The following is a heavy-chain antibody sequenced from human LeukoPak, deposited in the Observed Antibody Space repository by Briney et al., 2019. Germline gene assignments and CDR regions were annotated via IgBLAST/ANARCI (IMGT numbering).Heavy chain of an antibody. V-gene: IGHV3-23*01. CDR2: ISGSGGST. CDR1: GFTFSSYA. J-gene: IGHJ2*01. Sequence: PGGSLRLSCAASGFTFSSYAMSWVRQAPGKGLEWVSAISGSGGSTYYADSVKGQFTISRDNSKNTLYLQMNSLRAEDTAVYYCAKGFDPYGDFGPLIAWYFDLWGRGTLVTVSS. D-gene: IGHD4-17*01. CDR3: AKGFDPYGDFGPLIAWYFDL.